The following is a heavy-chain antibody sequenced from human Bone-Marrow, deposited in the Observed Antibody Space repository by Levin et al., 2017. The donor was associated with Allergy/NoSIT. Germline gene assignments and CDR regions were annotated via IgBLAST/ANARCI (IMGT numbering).Heavy chain of an antibody. CDR2: ISAYSGHT. J-gene: IGHJ4*02. CDR3: ARGFDS. Sequence: GESLKISCKASGYIFTDYGISWVRQAPGQGLEWMGWISAYSGHTNFVQKFRGRVTMTTNTSTSTAYMELGSLRSDDTAMYYCARGFDSWGQGTLVTVSS. V-gene: IGHV1-18*01. CDR1: GYIFTDYG.